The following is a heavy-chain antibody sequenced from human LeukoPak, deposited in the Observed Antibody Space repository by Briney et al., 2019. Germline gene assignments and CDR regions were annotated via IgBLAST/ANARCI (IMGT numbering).Heavy chain of an antibody. CDR2: IYYSGST. V-gene: IGHV4-59*01. CDR3: ARGDYDSSGYYIRDSLDAFDI. D-gene: IGHD3-22*01. CDR1: GGSISIYY. J-gene: IGHJ3*02. Sequence: SETLSLTCTVSGGSISIYYWSWIRQPPGKGLEWSGYIYYSGSTNYNPSLKSRVTISVDTSKNQFSLKLSSVTAADTAVYYCARGDYDSSGYYIRDSLDAFDIWGQGTMVTVSS.